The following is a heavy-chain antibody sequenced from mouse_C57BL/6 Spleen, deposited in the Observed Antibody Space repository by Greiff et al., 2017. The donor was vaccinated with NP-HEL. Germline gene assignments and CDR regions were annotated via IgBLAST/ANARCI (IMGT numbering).Heavy chain of an antibody. V-gene: IGHV10-1*01. CDR1: GFSFNTYA. Sequence: EVKLMESGGGLVQPKGSLKLSCAASGFSFNTYAMNWVRQAPGKGLEWVARIRSKSNNYATYYADSVKDRFTISRDDSESMLYLQMNNLKTEDTAMYYCVSTGDYAMDYWGQGTSVTVSS. CDR3: VSTGDYAMDY. CDR2: IRSKSNNYAT. D-gene: IGHD1-1*01. J-gene: IGHJ4*01.